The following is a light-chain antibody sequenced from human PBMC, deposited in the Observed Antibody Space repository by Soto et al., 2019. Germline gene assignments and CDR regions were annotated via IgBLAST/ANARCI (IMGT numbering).Light chain of an antibody. V-gene: IGLV1-40*01. CDR2: GNS. CDR1: SSNIGAPYN. Sequence: QSVLTQPPSVSGAPGQRVTISRTGSSSNIGAPYNVHWYQQLPGTAPKLLIYGNSNRPSGVPDRFSGSKSGTSASLAITGLQAEDEADYYCQSYDSSLSGYVFGTGTKVTVL. J-gene: IGLJ1*01. CDR3: QSYDSSLSGYV.